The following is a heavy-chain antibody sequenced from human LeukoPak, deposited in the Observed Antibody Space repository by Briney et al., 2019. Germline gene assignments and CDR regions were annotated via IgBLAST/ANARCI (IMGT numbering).Heavy chain of an antibody. CDR3: ATAKMATGGGTFDY. J-gene: IGHJ4*02. CDR2: IIYSCVNI. D-gene: IGHD5-24*01. V-gene: IGHV3-48*03. Sequence: GGSLRLSCAASGFTFSSYERNWVRQAPGKGLEGVSYIIYSCVNIYYADSVKRRFTTSRDNAKTSLYLQMNSLRAEDTAVYYCATAKMATGGGTFDYWGQGTLVTVSS. CDR1: GFTFSSYE.